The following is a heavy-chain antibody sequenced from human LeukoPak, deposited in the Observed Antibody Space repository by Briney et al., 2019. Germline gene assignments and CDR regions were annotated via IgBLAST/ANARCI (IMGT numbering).Heavy chain of an antibody. D-gene: IGHD3-10*01. J-gene: IGHJ4*02. CDR3: ARGWVGSGSYSVFDD. CDR2: MNPNSGNT. CDR1: GYTFTSYG. V-gene: IGHV1-8*03. Sequence: GASVKVSCKASGYTFTSYGISWVRQATGQGLEWMGWMNPNSGNTGYAQKFQGRVTITRNTSISTAYMELSSLRSEDTAVYYCARGWVGSGSYSVFDDWGQGTLVTVSS.